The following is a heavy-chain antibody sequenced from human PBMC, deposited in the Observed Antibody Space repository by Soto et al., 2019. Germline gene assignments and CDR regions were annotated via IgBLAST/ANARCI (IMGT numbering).Heavy chain of an antibody. Sequence: QVQLQQWGAGLLKPSETLSLTCAVYGGSFSGYYWSWIRQPPGKGLEWIGEINHSGSTNYNPSLKRRVTISVDTSKNQFSPKLSSVTAADTAVYYCARGYCSSTSCYYRNYYYYMDVWGKGTTVTVSS. D-gene: IGHD2-2*01. J-gene: IGHJ6*03. V-gene: IGHV4-34*01. CDR3: ARGYCSSTSCYYRNYYYYMDV. CDR2: INHSGST. CDR1: GGSFSGYY.